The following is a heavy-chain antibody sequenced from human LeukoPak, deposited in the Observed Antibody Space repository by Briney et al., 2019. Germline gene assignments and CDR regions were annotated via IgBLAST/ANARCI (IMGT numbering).Heavy chain of an antibody. CDR1: GFTFSSYS. D-gene: IGHD4-17*01. CDR2: IYSGGSA. J-gene: IGHJ4*02. CDR3: ARGNDYGDYYFDH. Sequence: PGGSLRLSCAASGFTFSSYSMNWVRQAPGKGLEWVSVIYSGGSAHYADSVKGRFTISRDNSKNTVYLQMNSLRAEDTAVYYCARGNDYGDYYFDHWGQGTLVTVSS. V-gene: IGHV3-66*01.